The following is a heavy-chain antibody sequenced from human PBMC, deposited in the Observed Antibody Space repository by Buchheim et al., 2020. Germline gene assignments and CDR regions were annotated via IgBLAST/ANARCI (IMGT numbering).Heavy chain of an antibody. Sequence: EVQLLESGGGLVQPGGSLRLSCAASGFTFSSYAMSWVRQAPGKGLEWVSTISGSGGSTYYADSVKGRFTISRDNSKNKLYLQLISLRAEDTAVYYCAKDHLVWAPRFHHFDYWGQGTL. CDR3: AKDHLVWAPRFHHFDY. CDR1: GFTFSSYA. CDR2: ISGSGGST. D-gene: IGHD3-16*01. J-gene: IGHJ4*02. V-gene: IGHV3-23*01.